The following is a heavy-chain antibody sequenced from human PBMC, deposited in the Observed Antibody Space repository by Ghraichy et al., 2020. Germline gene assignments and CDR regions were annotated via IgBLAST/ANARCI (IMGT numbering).Heavy chain of an antibody. CDR3: AKTWGVMRSRTGAFEA. CDR2: IYHTGAT. D-gene: IGHD3-16*01. CDR1: GDSVDTYL. V-gene: IGHV4-59*02. Sequence: SETLSLTCSVSGDSVDTYLWNWIRQSPERGLEWIGDIYHTGATNYNPSFQGRVSLSLDTSKNQISLILTSVSAADTAMYFCAKTWGVMRSRTGAFEAWGQGKLVTVSS. J-gene: IGHJ3*01.